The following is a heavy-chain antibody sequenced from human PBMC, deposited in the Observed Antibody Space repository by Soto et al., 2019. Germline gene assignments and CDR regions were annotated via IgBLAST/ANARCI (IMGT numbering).Heavy chain of an antibody. CDR1: GFTFSSYA. CDR3: ARSYCSSTGCYIRYYYGMDV. J-gene: IGHJ6*02. CDR2: ISYDGSNK. Sequence: GGSLRLSCAASGFTFSSYAMHWVRQAPGKGLEWVAVISYDGSNKYYADSVKGRLTISRDNSKNTLYLQMNSLRAEDTAVYYCARSYCSSTGCYIRYYYGMDVWGQGPTVTV. V-gene: IGHV3-30-3*01. D-gene: IGHD2-2*02.